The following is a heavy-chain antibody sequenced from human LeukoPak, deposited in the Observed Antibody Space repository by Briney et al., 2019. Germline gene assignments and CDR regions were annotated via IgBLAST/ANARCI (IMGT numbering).Heavy chain of an antibody. CDR1: GFTFSRYS. V-gene: IGHV3-48*04. CDR3: ARVGYDGY. CDR2: ISSSSTTI. D-gene: IGHD3-22*01. J-gene: IGHJ4*02. Sequence: GGSLRLSCGASGFTFSRYSMNWVRQAPGKGLEWLSHISSSSTTIYYADSVKGRFTVSRDNAKNSLYLQMNSLRAEDTAVYYCARVGYDGYWGQGTLVTVSS.